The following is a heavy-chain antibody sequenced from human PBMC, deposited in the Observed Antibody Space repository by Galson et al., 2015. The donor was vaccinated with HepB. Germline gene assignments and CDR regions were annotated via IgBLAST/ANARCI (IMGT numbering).Heavy chain of an antibody. CDR2: ILPIFGTA. Sequence: SVKVSCKASGGTFTNSAISWVRQAPGQGLEWMGGILPIFGTANYAQRFQGRVTITADESTSTAYMELGSLRSEDAAIYYCATKYYPSGTTFSQNACYFYGVDVWGQGTTVTVSS. J-gene: IGHJ6*02. CDR3: ATKYYPSGTTFSQNACYFYGVDV. CDR1: GGTFTNSA. D-gene: IGHD3-10*01. V-gene: IGHV1-69*13.